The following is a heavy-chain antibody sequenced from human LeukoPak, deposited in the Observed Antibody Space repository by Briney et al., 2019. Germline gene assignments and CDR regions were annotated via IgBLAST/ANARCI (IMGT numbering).Heavy chain of an antibody. CDR2: IYHSGST. Sequence: SETLSLTCAVSGGSISSGGYSWSWIRQPPGKGLEWIGYIYHSGSTNYNPSLKSRVTISVDTSKNQFSLKLSSVTAADTAVYYCARGYSSSWYRKPFDYWGQGTLVTVSS. CDR3: ARGYSSSWYRKPFDY. V-gene: IGHV4-30-2*01. D-gene: IGHD6-13*01. J-gene: IGHJ4*02. CDR1: GGSISSGGYS.